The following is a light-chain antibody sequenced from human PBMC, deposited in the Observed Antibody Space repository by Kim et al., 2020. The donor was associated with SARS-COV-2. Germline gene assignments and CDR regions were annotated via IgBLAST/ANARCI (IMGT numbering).Light chain of an antibody. CDR2: DVS. CDR3: SSYRSSSTPVV. J-gene: IGLJ2*01. CDR1: SSDVGAYNY. Sequence: SITTSGPGTSSDVGAYNYVSWYQQHPGKAPKFMIYDVSNRPSGVSNRFSGSKSGNTASLTISGLQAEDEADYYCSSYRSSSTPVVFGGGTQLTVL. V-gene: IGLV2-14*03.